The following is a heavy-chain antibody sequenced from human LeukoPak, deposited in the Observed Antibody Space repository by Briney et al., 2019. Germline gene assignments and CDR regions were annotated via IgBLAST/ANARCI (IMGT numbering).Heavy chain of an antibody. D-gene: IGHD6-25*01. Sequence: GESLKISCKGSGYSSSNYWIGWGGQMPGEGLEWMGIIYPCDSDTRYSPSFQGQVTTSADKSIRTAYLQWSSLRASATAMYYCASPQDVTDGGYGLCVPWGRRTRVTVSS. CDR2: IYPCDSDT. CDR3: ASPQDVTDGGYGLCVP. CDR1: GYSSSNYW. V-gene: IGHV5-51*01. J-gene: IGHJ5*02.